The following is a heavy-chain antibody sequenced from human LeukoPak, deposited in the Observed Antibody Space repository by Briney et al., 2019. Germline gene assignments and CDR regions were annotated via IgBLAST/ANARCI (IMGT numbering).Heavy chain of an antibody. Sequence: KPSETLSLTCTVSGGSISSYYWSWIRQPPGKGLEWIGYIYYSGSTNYNPSLKSRVTISVDTSKNQFSLKLSSVTAADTAVYYCAALSQVRYYYGMDVWGQGTTVTVSS. V-gene: IGHV4-59*12. CDR2: IYYSGST. CDR1: GGSISSYY. J-gene: IGHJ6*02. CDR3: AALSQVRYYYGMDV. D-gene: IGHD5/OR15-5a*01.